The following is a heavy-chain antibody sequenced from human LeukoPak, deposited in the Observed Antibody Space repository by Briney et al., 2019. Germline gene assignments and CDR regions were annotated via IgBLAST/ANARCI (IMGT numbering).Heavy chain of an antibody. D-gene: IGHD3-3*01. V-gene: IGHV3-23*01. Sequence: GGSLRLSCAASGFTFSSFGMSWVRQAPGKGLEWVSSISNTGGTTYYADSVKGRFTISRDNSKNTLSLQMNSLRAEDTAVYYCARSGFGGVIDYWGQGTLVTVSS. CDR2: ISNTGGTT. J-gene: IGHJ4*01. CDR1: GFTFSSFG. CDR3: ARSGFGGVIDY.